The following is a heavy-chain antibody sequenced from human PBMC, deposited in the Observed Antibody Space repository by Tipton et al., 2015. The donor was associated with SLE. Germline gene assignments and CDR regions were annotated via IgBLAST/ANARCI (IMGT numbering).Heavy chain of an antibody. CDR1: GGSISSSSYY. CDR2: IYYSGST. J-gene: IGHJ4*02. D-gene: IGHD3-10*01. Sequence: TLSLTCTVSGGSISSSSYYWGWIRRPPGKGLEWIGSIYYSGSTYYNPSLKSRVTISVDTSKNQFSLKLSSVTAADTAVYYCARGGCRGFDYWGQGTLVTVSS. CDR3: ARGGCRGFDY. V-gene: IGHV4-39*07.